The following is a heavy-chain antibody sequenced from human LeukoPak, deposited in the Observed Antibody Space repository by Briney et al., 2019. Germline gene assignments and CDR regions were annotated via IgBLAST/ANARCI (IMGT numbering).Heavy chain of an antibody. V-gene: IGHV3-9*01. CDR1: GFTFGDYA. D-gene: IGHD3-9*01. Sequence: PGRSLRLSCAGSGFTFGDYAIHWVRQAPGKGLEWVCGINWRSDFIAYADSVRDRFIISRDNARNSVYLQMSSLGPEDTAFYYCAKELARPTSPRVYPLDSWGQGRVVTVSS. J-gene: IGHJ3*01. CDR3: AKELARPTSPRVYPLDS. CDR2: INWRSDFI.